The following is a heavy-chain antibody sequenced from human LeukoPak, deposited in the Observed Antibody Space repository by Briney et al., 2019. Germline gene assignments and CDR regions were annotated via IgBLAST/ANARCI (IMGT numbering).Heavy chain of an antibody. V-gene: IGHV1-18*01. CDR3: ARDLYCSSTSCYSTTPKFDY. CDR2: ISAYNGNT. D-gene: IGHD2-2*01. J-gene: IGHJ4*02. CDR1: GGTFSSYA. Sequence: ASVKVSCKASGGTFSSYAIIWVRQAPGQGLEWMGWISAYNGNTNYAQKLQGRVTMTTDTSTSTAYMELRSLRSDDTAVYYCARDLYCSSTSCYSTTPKFDYWGQGTLVTVSS.